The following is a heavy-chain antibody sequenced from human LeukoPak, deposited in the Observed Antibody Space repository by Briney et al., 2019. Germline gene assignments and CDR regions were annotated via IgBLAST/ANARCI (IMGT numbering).Heavy chain of an antibody. CDR3: ARATRAAANAFDI. CDR2: IYYSGST. CDR1: DGSISSYY. D-gene: IGHD6-13*01. V-gene: IGHV4-59*01. Sequence: SETLSLTCTVSDGSISSYYWNWIRQPPGKGLEWIGYIYYSGSTNYNPSLKSRVTISVDTSKNQFSLKLSSVTAADTAVYYCARATRAAANAFDIWGQGTMVTVSS. J-gene: IGHJ3*02.